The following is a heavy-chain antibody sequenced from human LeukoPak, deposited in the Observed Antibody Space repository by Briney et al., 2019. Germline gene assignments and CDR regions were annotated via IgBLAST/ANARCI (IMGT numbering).Heavy chain of an antibody. J-gene: IGHJ3*02. CDR2: IYYSGST. V-gene: IGHV4-59*08. D-gene: IGHD2-21*02. Sequence: SETLSLTCTVSGGSVSSYYWSWIRQPPGKGLEWIGYIYYSGSTNYNPSLKSRVTISVDTSKSQFSLKLSSVAAADTAVYYYARHDSRGYAFDIWGQGTMVTVSS. CDR3: ARHDSRGYAFDI. CDR1: GGSVSSYY.